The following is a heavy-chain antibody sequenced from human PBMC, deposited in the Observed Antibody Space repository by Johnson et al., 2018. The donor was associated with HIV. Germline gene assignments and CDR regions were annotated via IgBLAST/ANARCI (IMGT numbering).Heavy chain of an antibody. Sequence: VQLVESGGGLAQPWGSLRLSCAASGFTINTYAMTWVRQAPGQGLEWVSGISASGSSTYYADSVKGRFTISRDNSKNTLFLQMNYLRAEDTAVYYCAKDVLRSFDWLPDSFDVWGQGTVVTVSS. CDR1: GFTINTYA. CDR3: AKDVLRSFDWLPDSFDV. J-gene: IGHJ3*01. CDR2: ISASGSST. D-gene: IGHD3-9*01. V-gene: IGHV3-23*04.